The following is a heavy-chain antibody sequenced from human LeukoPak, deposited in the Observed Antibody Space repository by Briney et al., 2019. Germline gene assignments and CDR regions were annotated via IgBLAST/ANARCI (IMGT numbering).Heavy chain of an antibody. J-gene: IGHJ4*02. V-gene: IGHV3-33*01. CDR3: ARDTYSSSYFDY. CDR1: GFTFSSYG. CDR2: IWYDGGNK. Sequence: GGSLRVSCAASGFTFSSYGMHWVRQAPGKGLEWVAVIWYDGGNKYYADSVKGRFTISRDNSKNTLYLQMNSLRAEDTAVYYCARDTYSSSYFDYWGQGTLVTVSS. D-gene: IGHD6-13*01.